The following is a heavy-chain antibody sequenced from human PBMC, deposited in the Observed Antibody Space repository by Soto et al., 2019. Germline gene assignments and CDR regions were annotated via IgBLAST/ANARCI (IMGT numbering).Heavy chain of an antibody. CDR1: GFNFGDYA. CDR3: AKRSYFDY. J-gene: IGHJ4*02. Sequence: PGGSLRLSCIGSGFNFGDYAMSWFRQAPGKGLEWVGFIRSKPYGGTTTYAASVKGRFTISRDDSESTAYLQMNSLKTEDTGMYYCAKRSYFDYWGQGT. V-gene: IGHV3-49*03. D-gene: IGHD1-1*01. CDR2: IRSKPYGGTT.